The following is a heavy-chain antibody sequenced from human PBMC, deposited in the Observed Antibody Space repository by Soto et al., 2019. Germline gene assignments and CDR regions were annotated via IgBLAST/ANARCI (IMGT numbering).Heavy chain of an antibody. D-gene: IGHD1-7*01. CDR2: IYYSGST. CDR1: GGSISSYY. V-gene: IGHV4-59*08. J-gene: IGHJ4*02. CDR3: ARRGIKEWNYVFDY. Sequence: SETLSLTCTVSGGSISSYYWSWIRQPPGKGLEWIGYIYYSGSTNYNPSLKSRVTISVDTSKNQFSLKLSSVTAADTAVYYCARRGIKEWNYVFDYWGQGTLVTVSS.